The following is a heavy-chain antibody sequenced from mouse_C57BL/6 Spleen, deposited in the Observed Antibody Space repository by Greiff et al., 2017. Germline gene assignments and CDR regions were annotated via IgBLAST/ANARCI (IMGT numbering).Heavy chain of an antibody. D-gene: IGHD1-1*02. V-gene: IGHV5-17*01. J-gene: IGHJ2*01. CDR2: ISSGSSTI. CDR1: GFTFSDYG. Sequence: EVTLMESGGGLVKPGGSLKLSCAASGFTFSDYGMHWVRQAPEKGLEWVAYISSGSSTIYYADTVKGRFTISRDNAKNTLFLQMPSLRSEDTAMYYCASSQRWWVDYWGQGTTLTVSS. CDR3: ASSQRWWVDY.